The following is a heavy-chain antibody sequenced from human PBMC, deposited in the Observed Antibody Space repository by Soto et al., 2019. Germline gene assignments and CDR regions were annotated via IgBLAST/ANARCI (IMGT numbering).Heavy chain of an antibody. CDR1: GFTFSDYY. V-gene: IGHV3-11*01. CDR3: SRDLKVGILTGYYYYYGMDV. J-gene: IGHJ6*02. CDR2: ISSSGSTI. Sequence: GGSLRLSCAASGFTFSDYYMSWIRQAPGKGLEWVSYISSSGSTIYYADSVKGRFTISRDNAKNSLYLQMNSLRAEDTAVYYCSRDLKVGILTGYYYYYGMDVWGQGTTVTVSS. D-gene: IGHD3-9*01.